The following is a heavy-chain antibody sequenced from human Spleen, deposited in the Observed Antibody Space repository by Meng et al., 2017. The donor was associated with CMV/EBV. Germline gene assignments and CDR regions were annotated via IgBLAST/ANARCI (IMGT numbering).Heavy chain of an antibody. J-gene: IGHJ6*02. V-gene: IGHV3-9*01. D-gene: IGHD4-11*01. Sequence: SLKISCAASGFTFDDYALHWVRQAAGKGLEWVSGISWNSGSIEYADSVKGRFTISRDNAKNSLYLQMNSLRAEDTALYFCAKDRLSKGYYYYYGMDVWGQGTTVTVSS. CDR2: ISWNSGSI. CDR3: AKDRLSKGYYYYYGMDV. CDR1: GFTFDDYA.